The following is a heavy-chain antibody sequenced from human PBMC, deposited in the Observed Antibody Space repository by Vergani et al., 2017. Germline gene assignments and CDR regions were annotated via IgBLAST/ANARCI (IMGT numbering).Heavy chain of an antibody. CDR1: GGSFSGYY. CDR3: ARRSKRITMVRGVIIHNGFDP. Sequence: QVQLQQWGAGLLKPSETLSLTCAVYGGSFSGYYWSWIRQPPGKGLEWIGEINHSGSTNYNPSLKSRVTISVDTSKKQLSLKLSPVTAADTAVYYCARRSKRITMVRGVIIHNGFDPWGQGTLVTVSS. J-gene: IGHJ5*02. CDR2: INHSGST. V-gene: IGHV4-34*01. D-gene: IGHD3-10*01.